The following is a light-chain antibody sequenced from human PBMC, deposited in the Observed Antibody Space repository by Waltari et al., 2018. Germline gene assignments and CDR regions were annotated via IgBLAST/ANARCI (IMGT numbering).Light chain of an antibody. CDR2: EVS. CDR3: TSYTTTRGDWV. Sequence: QSALTQPASVSGSPGQSITISCTGTSSDVGGYNLVSWHHQHPGKAPKLIIYEVSNRPSGVSNRFSGSKSGNTASLTISGLQAEDEADYYCTSYTTTRGDWVFGGGTKLTVL. CDR1: SSDVGGYNL. J-gene: IGLJ3*02. V-gene: IGLV2-14*01.